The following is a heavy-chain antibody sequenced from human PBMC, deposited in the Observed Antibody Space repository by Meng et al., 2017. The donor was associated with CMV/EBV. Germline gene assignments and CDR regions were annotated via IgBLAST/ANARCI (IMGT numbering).Heavy chain of an antibody. D-gene: IGHD2-2*01. Sequence: GGSLRLSCAASGFTFSSYAMSWVRQAPGKGLEWVSAISGIGGSTYYADSVKGRFTISRDNSKNTLYPQMNSLRAEDTAVYYCAKYALVVVPAAIPDYFDYWGQGTLVTVSS. CDR1: GFTFSSYA. V-gene: IGHV3-23*01. J-gene: IGHJ4*02. CDR2: ISGIGGST. CDR3: AKYALVVVPAAIPDYFDY.